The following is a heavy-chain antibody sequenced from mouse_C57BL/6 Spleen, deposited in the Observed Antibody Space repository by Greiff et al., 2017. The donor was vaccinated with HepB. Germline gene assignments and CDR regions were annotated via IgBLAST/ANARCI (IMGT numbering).Heavy chain of an antibody. V-gene: IGHV1-26*01. D-gene: IGHD1-1*01. Sequence: EVQLQQSGPELVKPGASVKISCKASGYTFTDYYMNWVKQSHGKSLEWIGDINPNNGGTSYNQKFKGKATLTVVKSSSTAYMELRSLTSEDSAVYYCASPSLGYGPHFDYWGQGTTLTVSS. J-gene: IGHJ2*01. CDR1: GYTFTDYY. CDR3: ASPSLGYGPHFDY. CDR2: INPNNGGT.